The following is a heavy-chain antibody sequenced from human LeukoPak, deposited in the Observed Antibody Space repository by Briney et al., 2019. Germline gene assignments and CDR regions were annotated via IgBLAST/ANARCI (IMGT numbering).Heavy chain of an antibody. CDR2: IYYSGST. V-gene: IGHV4-39*01. J-gene: IGHJ4*02. D-gene: IGHD3-22*01. CDR1: GGSISSSSYY. CDR3: ARRVRYYDSSGYYFADLFDY. Sequence: PSETLSLTCTVSGGSISSSSYYWGWIRQPPGKGLEWIGSIYYSGSTYYNPSLKSRVTISVDTSKNQFSLKLSSVTAADTAVYYCARRVRYYDSSGYYFADLFDYWGQGTLVTVSS.